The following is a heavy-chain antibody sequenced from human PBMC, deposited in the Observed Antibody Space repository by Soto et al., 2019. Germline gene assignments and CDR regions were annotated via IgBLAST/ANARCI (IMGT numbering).Heavy chain of an antibody. J-gene: IGHJ4*02. CDR3: ARGGVTTIFGDS. CDR2: IDTSSGTK. CDR1: GSTFSRYS. Sequence: GGSLRLSCAASGSTFSRYSMNWVRQAPGKGLEWLSYIDTSSGTKYYADSVKGRFIISRDNAKNSLFLQMNSLRDEDTAVYYCARGGVTTIFGDSWGQGTLVTVSS. V-gene: IGHV3-48*02. D-gene: IGHD5-12*01.